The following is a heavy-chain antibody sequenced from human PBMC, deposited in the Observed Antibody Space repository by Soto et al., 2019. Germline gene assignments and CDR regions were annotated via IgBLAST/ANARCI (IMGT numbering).Heavy chain of an antibody. CDR2: VEASDAYT. V-gene: IGHV5-10-1*01. CDR3: ASTSSSSGRRGDPYYYDCGMAV. CDR1: GDTFNSYG. Sequence: CKCSGDTFNSYGYTLMRQIPGKGLEWMGRVEASDAYTYSSPSFQGPVNISADKAIGTAYLESSSLKASHTAMYYCASTSSSSGRRGDPYYYDCGMAVWGQGTTVTVYS. J-gene: IGHJ6*02. D-gene: IGHD6-6*01.